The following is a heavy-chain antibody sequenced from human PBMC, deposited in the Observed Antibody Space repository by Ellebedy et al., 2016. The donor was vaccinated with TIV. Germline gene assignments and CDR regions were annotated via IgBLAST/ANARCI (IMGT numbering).Heavy chain of an antibody. CDR3: ARSDRYAFDI. CDR2: IWYDGSNK. Sequence: GRSLRLSXAASGFTFSSYGMHWVRQAPGKGLEWVAVIWYDGSNKYYADSVKGRFTISRDNSKNTLYLQMNSLRAEDTAVYYCARSDRYAFDIWGQGTMVTVSS. D-gene: IGHD2-21*02. CDR1: GFTFSSYG. V-gene: IGHV3-33*01. J-gene: IGHJ3*02.